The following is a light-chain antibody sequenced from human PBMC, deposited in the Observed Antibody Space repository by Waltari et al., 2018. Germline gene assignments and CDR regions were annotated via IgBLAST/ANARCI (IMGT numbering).Light chain of an antibody. Sequence: ETVLTQSPATLPLSPGDRATLSCRASQSVSSYLAWYQQKPGQAPRLLIYDASNRVTGIPARFSGSGSGTDFTLTISSLEPEDFAVYYCQQRGTWPRTFGQGTMVEIK. CDR2: DAS. V-gene: IGKV3-11*01. CDR3: QQRGTWPRT. J-gene: IGKJ1*01. CDR1: QSVSSY.